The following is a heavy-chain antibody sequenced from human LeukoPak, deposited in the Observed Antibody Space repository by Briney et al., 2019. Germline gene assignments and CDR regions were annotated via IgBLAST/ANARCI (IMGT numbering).Heavy chain of an antibody. D-gene: IGHD4-17*01. CDR1: GGSFSGYY. Sequence: SETLSLTCGVYGGSFSGYYWSWIRQPPGKGLEWIGEINPRGSTNYNPSLKSRVTLSADTSKNQFSLTLNSVTAADTAVYYCARILTTVTSDAFDIWGQGTMVTVSS. CDR3: ARILTTVTSDAFDI. J-gene: IGHJ3*02. V-gene: IGHV4-34*01. CDR2: INPRGST.